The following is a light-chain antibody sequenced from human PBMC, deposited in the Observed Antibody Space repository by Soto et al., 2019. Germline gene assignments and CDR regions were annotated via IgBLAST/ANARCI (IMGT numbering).Light chain of an antibody. CDR3: QQYNTWPPIT. CDR2: GAS. J-gene: IGKJ5*01. V-gene: IGKV3-15*01. CDR1: QSVSSN. Sequence: EIVMTQSPATLSVSPGERGTLSCRASQSVSSNLAWYQQKPGQAPRLLIYGASIRATGIPARFSGSGSWTEFTLTISSLQSEDFAVYYCQQYNTWPPITFGQGTRLEI.